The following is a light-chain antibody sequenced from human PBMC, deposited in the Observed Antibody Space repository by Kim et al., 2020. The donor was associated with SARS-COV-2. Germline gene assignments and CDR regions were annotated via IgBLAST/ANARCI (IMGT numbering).Light chain of an antibody. Sequence: GKTVTISCIRSGGNSAVNYVQGYQQRPGSSPIAVIYEDNQRPSRVPDRFSGSIDSSSNSASLTISGLKTEDEADYYCQSYGGSRGVFGGGTQLTVL. J-gene: IGLJ3*02. V-gene: IGLV6-57*01. CDR2: EDN. CDR3: QSYGGSRGV. CDR1: GGNSAVNY.